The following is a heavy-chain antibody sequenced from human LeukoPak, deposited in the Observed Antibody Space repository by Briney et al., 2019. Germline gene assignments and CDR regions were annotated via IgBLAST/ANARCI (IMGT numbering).Heavy chain of an antibody. CDR3: ARDHPHYDFWSGYSYDAFDI. D-gene: IGHD3-3*01. Sequence: SETMSLTCTVSGGSISSYYWSWMRQPPGKGREWIGYIYYSGSTNYNPSLKSRVTISVDTSKNQFSLKLSSVTAADTAVWHCARDHPHYDFWSGYSYDAFDISGQGTMVTVYS. CDR2: IYYSGST. V-gene: IGHV4-59*01. J-gene: IGHJ3*02. CDR1: GGSISSYY.